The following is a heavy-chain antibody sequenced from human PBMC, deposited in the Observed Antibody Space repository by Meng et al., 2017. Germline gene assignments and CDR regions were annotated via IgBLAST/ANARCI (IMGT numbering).Heavy chain of an antibody. V-gene: IGHV6-1*01. J-gene: IGHJ4*02. Sequence: SCAISGDSVSSNSAAWNWIRQSPSRDLEWLGRTYYRSKWYNDYAVSVKSRITINPDTSKNQFSLQLNSVTPEDTAVYYCARAFHITMVRGVIRDWGQGTLVTVSS. D-gene: IGHD3-10*01. CDR2: TYYRSKWYN. CDR3: ARAFHITMVRGVIRD. CDR1: GDSVSSNSAA.